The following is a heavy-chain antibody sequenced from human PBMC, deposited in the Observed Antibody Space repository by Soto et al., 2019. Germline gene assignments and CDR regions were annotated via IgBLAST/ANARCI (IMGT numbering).Heavy chain of an antibody. CDR3: ARAVAGTRNGMDV. CDR2: ISSSSSYI. Sequence: PGGSLRLSCAASGFTFSRVWMSWVRQAPGKGLEWVSSISSSSSYIYYADSVKGRFTISRDNAKNSLYLQMNSLRAEDTAVYYCARAVAGTRNGMDVWGQGTTVTVSS. D-gene: IGHD6-19*01. V-gene: IGHV3-21*01. CDR1: GFTFSRVW. J-gene: IGHJ6*02.